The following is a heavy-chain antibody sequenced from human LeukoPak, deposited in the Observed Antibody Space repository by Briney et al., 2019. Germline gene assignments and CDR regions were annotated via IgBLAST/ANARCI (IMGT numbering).Heavy chain of an antibody. CDR2: IYYSGST. CDR1: GGSITSSIYF. Sequence: SETLSLTCTVSGGSITSSIYFWGWTRQPPGKGLEWIGSIYYSGSTYYNPSLKSRVTISVDTSKNQFSLKLTSVTAADTALYYCARRDDHGGYIDYWGQGTLVTVSS. CDR3: ARRDDHGGYIDY. D-gene: IGHD4-23*01. J-gene: IGHJ4*02. V-gene: IGHV4-39*01.